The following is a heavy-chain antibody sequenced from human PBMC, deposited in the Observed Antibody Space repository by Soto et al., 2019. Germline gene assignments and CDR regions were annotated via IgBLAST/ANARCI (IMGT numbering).Heavy chain of an antibody. D-gene: IGHD3-16*02. Sequence: SVKVSCKASGGTFSSYAVSWMRQAPGQGLEWMGGIIPIFGTANYAQKFQGRVTITADESTSTAYMELSSLRSEDTAVYYCARLRDYVWGSYRYGYFDYWGQGTLVTVSS. V-gene: IGHV1-69*13. J-gene: IGHJ4*02. CDR1: GGTFSSYA. CDR2: IIPIFGTA. CDR3: ARLRDYVWGSYRYGYFDY.